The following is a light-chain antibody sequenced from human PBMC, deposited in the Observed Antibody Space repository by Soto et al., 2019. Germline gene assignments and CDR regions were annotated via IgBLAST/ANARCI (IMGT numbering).Light chain of an antibody. V-gene: IGLV1-47*01. Sequence: QSVLTQPPSASGTPGQRVTISCSGSTSNIGNNDVYWYQQLPGTAPRLLLYTNNQRPSGVPDRFSGSKSGTSASLAISELQSEDEADYYCAAWDDTLSVVFGGGTKLTVL. CDR1: TSNIGNND. CDR2: TNN. CDR3: AAWDDTLSVV. J-gene: IGLJ2*01.